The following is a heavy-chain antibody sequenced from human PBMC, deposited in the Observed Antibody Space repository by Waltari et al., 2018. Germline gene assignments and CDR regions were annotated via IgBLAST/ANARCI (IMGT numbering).Heavy chain of an antibody. D-gene: IGHD2-8*01. J-gene: IGHJ4*02. Sequence: QLQLQESGPGLVKPSETLSLTCTVSGGSISSSSYYWGWIRQPPGKGLEGIGSIYYSGRTDYYPSLKRRVTISVDTSKNQFSLKLISVTAADTAVYYCARGGVLRVSPFDYWGQGTLVTVSS. V-gene: IGHV4-39*07. CDR2: IYYSGRT. CDR3: ARGGVLRVSPFDY. CDR1: GGSISSSSYY.